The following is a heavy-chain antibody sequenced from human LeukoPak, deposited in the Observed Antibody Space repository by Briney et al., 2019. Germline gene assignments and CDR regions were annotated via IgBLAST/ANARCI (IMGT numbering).Heavy chain of an antibody. D-gene: IGHD3-10*01. CDR2: INSDGSST. Sequence: GGSLRLSCAASGFTFSSYWMHWVRRAPGKGLVWVSRINSDGSSTSYADSVKGRFTISRDNAKNTLYLQMNSLRAEDTAVYYCARDFGRFGYDYWGQGTLVTVSS. CDR1: GFTFSSYW. J-gene: IGHJ4*02. CDR3: ARDFGRFGYDY. V-gene: IGHV3-74*01.